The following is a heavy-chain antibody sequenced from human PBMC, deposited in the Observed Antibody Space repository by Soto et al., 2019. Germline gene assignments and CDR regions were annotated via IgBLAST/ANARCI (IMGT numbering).Heavy chain of an antibody. CDR2: ITNRGTHT. CDR3: ARAHEVAWFDS. J-gene: IGHJ5*01. CDR1: GFSFSSYT. V-gene: IGHV3-21*01. Sequence: EVQLVESGGGLVKPGESLRLSCAAYGFSFSSYTMNWVRQAPGKGLQWVSSITNRGTHTYSADSVKGRFTISRDNDKNSLYLQMNNLRAEDTAIEFCARAHEVAWFDSWGLGTLVTVTS. D-gene: IGHD2-15*01.